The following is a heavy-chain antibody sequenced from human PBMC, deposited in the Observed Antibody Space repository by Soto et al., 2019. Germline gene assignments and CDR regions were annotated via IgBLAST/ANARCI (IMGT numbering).Heavy chain of an antibody. D-gene: IGHD1-7*01. Sequence: QVQLQESGPGLVKPSQTLSLTCTVSGGSISSGDYYWSWIRQPPGKGLEWIGYIYYSGSTYYNPSLKSRVTISVDTSKTQFSLKLSSVTAADTAGYYWARGGGAGTTDYWGQGTLVTVSS. CDR1: GGSISSGDYY. CDR2: IYYSGST. CDR3: ARGGGAGTTDY. V-gene: IGHV4-30-4*01. J-gene: IGHJ4*02.